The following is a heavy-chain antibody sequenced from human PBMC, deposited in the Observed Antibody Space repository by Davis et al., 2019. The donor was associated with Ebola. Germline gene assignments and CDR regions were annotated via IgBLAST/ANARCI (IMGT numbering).Heavy chain of an antibody. J-gene: IGHJ4*02. CDR1: GGTFSSYA. CDR3: ARGDEMATITGFDY. CDR2: ISAYNGNA. D-gene: IGHD5-24*01. Sequence: AASVKVSCKASGGTFSSYAISWVRQAPGQGLEWMGWISAYNGNANYAQKLQGRVTMTTDTSTSTAYMELRSLRSDDTAVYYCARGDEMATITGFDYWGQGTLVTVSS. V-gene: IGHV1-18*01.